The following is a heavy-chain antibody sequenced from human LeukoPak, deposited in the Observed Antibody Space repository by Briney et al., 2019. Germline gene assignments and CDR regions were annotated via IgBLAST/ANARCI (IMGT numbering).Heavy chain of an antibody. J-gene: IGHJ4*02. Sequence: EGSLRLSCSASGFTFSSYAMHWVRQAPGKGLEYVSAISSNGGSTYYADSVKGRFTISRDNSKNTLYLQMSSLRAEDTAVYYCVKDRGYSYGEGGYWGQGTLVTVSS. V-gene: IGHV3-64D*06. CDR1: GFTFSSYA. D-gene: IGHD5-18*01. CDR2: ISSNGGST. CDR3: VKDRGYSYGEGGY.